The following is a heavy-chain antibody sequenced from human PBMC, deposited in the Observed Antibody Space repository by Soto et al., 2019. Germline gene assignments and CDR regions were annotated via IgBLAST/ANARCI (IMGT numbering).Heavy chain of an antibody. CDR1: GDSVSSNSAA. D-gene: IGHD6-19*01. Sequence: SQTLSLTCAISGDSVSSNSAAWNWIRQSPSRGLEWLGRTYYRSKWYNDYAVSVKSRITINPDTPKNQFSLQLNSVTPEDTAVNYCASLSVAGSRYLYSGMYVWGQGTTVTVSS. CDR2: TYYRSKWYN. CDR3: ASLSVAGSRYLYSGMYV. J-gene: IGHJ6*02. V-gene: IGHV6-1*01.